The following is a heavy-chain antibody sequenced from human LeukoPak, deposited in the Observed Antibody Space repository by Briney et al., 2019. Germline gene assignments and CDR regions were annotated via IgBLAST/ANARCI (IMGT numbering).Heavy chain of an antibody. V-gene: IGHV1-2*02. CDR3: ARDGYDYSNYGPFDP. J-gene: IGHJ5*02. Sequence: ASVKVSCKASGYTFTGYYMHWVRQAPGQGLEWMGWINPNSGGANYAQKFQGRVTMTRDTSISTAYMELSRLRSDDTAVYYCARDGYDYSNYGPFDPWGQGTLVTVSS. D-gene: IGHD4-4*01. CDR1: GYTFTGYY. CDR2: INPNSGGA.